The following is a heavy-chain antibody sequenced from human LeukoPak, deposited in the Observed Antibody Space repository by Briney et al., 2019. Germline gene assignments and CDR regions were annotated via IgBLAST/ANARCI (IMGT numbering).Heavy chain of an antibody. CDR3: ARGIGLLWFGELAYYFDY. CDR1: GGSISSYY. V-gene: IGHV4-59*01. D-gene: IGHD3-10*01. Sequence: PSETLSLTCTVSGGSISSYYWSWIRQPPGKGLEWIGYIYYSGSTNYNPSLKSRVTISVDTSKNQFSLKLSSVTAADTAVYYCARGIGLLWFGELAYYFDYWGQGTQVTVSS. J-gene: IGHJ4*02. CDR2: IYYSGST.